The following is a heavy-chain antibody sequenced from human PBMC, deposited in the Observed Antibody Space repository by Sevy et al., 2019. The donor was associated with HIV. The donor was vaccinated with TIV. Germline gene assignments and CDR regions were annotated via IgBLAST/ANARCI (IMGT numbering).Heavy chain of an antibody. CDR2: INEDGSRL. J-gene: IGHJ4*02. D-gene: IGHD5-18*01. Sequence: GGSLRLSCVASGFTFSDSWMTWVRQAPGKGLERIAFINEDGSRLGYVDSVRGRFTISRENTKNSLYLQMNSLRAEDTAVYFCARDRAYNALDYWGQGTLVTVSS. V-gene: IGHV3-7*01. CDR3: ARDRAYNALDY. CDR1: GFTFSDSW.